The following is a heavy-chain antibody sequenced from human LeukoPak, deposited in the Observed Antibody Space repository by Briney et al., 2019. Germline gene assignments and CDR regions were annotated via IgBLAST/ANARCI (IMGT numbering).Heavy chain of an antibody. V-gene: IGHV1-2*02. J-gene: IGHJ3*02. CDR1: GYTFTSYY. CDR2: INPNSGGT. D-gene: IGHD5-18*01. CDR3: AREGGYSYGNDAFDI. Sequence: ASVKVSCKASGYTFTSYYMHWVRQAPGQGLEWMGWINPNSGGTNYAQKFQGRVTMTRDTSISTAYMELSRLRSDDTAVYYCAREGGYSYGNDAFDIWGQGTMVTVSS.